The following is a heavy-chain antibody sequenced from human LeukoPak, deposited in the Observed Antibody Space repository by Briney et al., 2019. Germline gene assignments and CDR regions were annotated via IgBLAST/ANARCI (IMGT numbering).Heavy chain of an antibody. D-gene: IGHD3-3*01. CDR2: INSDGSST. CDR3: ARSVGGNWFDP. V-gene: IGHV3-74*01. Sequence: PGGSLRLSCAASGFTFRSYWMHWVRQAPGKGLVWVSRINSDGSSTSYADFVKGRFTISRDNDKNTLYLQMNSLRAEDTAVYYCARSVGGNWFDPWGQGTLVTVSS. J-gene: IGHJ5*02. CDR1: GFTFRSYW.